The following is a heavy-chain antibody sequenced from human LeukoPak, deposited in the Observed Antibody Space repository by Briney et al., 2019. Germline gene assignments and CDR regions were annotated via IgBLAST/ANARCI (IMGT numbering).Heavy chain of an antibody. V-gene: IGHV4-61*02. CDR3: ASRKLGNDY. J-gene: IGHJ4*02. D-gene: IGHD7-27*01. CDR2: ISSSGST. CDR1: GDSISSGDYY. Sequence: SETLSLTCTVSGDSISSGDYYWSWIRQPAGKGLEWIGRISSSGSTNYNPSLKSRVTIPVDTSKNQFSLKLSSVTAADTAVYYCASRKLGNDYWGQGTLVTVSS.